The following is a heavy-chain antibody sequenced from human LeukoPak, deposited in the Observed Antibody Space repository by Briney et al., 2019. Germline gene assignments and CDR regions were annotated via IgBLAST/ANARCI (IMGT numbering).Heavy chain of an antibody. Sequence: GGSLRLSCAAHGFTFSSYAMSWVRQAPGKGREWVSSISSSSSYIYYADSVKGRFTISRDNAKNSLYLQMNSLRAEDTAVYYCARDSTFDYWGQGTLVTVSS. J-gene: IGHJ4*02. CDR2: ISSSSSYI. CDR1: GFTFSSYA. D-gene: IGHD2-2*01. V-gene: IGHV3-21*01. CDR3: ARDSTFDY.